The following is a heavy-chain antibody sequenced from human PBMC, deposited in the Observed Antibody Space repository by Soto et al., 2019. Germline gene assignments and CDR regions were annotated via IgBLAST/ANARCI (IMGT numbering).Heavy chain of an antibody. CDR1: GGSFSGYF. D-gene: IGHD6-19*01. CDR2: VNHNGRN. J-gene: IGHJ3*01. Sequence: PSETLSLTCTVYGGSFSGYFWNWIHQSPGKGLEWIGKVNHNGRNNYNPSLKSRVTISMDMSKNQFSLKLTSVTAADTAVYYCARGGSSDWQVAFDFWGQGTMVTVSS. CDR3: ARGGSSDWQVAFDF. V-gene: IGHV4-34*01.